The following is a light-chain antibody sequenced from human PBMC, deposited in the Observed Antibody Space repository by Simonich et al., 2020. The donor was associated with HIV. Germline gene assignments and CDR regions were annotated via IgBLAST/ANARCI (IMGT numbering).Light chain of an antibody. Sequence: EIVMTQSPATLSSSPGERATLSCRASESVSRYLAWYQQKPGQAPRLIIYDASNRATGIPARFSGSGYGTDFTLTISSLQSEDFALYSCQQYNKWPLTFGGGTKVEIK. CDR2: DAS. V-gene: IGKV3D-15*01. CDR3: QQYNKWPLT. J-gene: IGKJ4*01. CDR1: ESVSRY.